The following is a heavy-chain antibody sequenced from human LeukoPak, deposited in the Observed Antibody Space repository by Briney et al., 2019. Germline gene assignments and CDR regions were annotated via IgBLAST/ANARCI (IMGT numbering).Heavy chain of an antibody. D-gene: IGHD6-13*01. CDR3: ARVGGGSSTWYGWFDP. CDR1: GGTSSSYA. Sequence: SVKVSCKASGGTSSSYAISWVRQAPGQGLEWMGGIIPIFGTTNYAPKFQGRVTFTADESTSTVYMELSSLRSEDTAVYYCARVGGGSSTWYGWFDPWGQGTLVTVSS. CDR2: IIPIFGTT. V-gene: IGHV1-69*13. J-gene: IGHJ5*02.